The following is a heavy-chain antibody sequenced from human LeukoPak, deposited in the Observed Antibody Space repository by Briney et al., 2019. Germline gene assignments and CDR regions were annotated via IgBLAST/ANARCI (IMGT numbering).Heavy chain of an antibody. D-gene: IGHD3-22*01. CDR2: ISGSGGST. V-gene: IGHV3-23*01. J-gene: IGHJ4*02. CDR3: AKGVHSTGHYGVDH. Sequence: QSGGSLRLSCAASGFTFSSYAMNWVRQAPGKGLEWVSVISGSGGSTYYADSVKGRFTISRDNSKNTVHLQMNSLRVEDTAVYYCAKGVHSTGHYGVDHWGQGTLVTVSS. CDR1: GFTFSSYA.